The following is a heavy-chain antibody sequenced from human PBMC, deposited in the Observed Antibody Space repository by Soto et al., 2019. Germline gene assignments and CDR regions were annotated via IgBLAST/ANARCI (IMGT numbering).Heavy chain of an antibody. Sequence: EVQLVESGGGLVQPGGSLRLSCAASGFTFSDHYMDWVRQAPGKGLEWVGRTRNKANSYSTEYAASVRGRFTISRDESQNSLYLQMNSLKTEDTAVYYCVRTSHYGSGSWNFDYWGQGTLVTVSS. J-gene: IGHJ4*02. CDR3: VRTSHYGSGSWNFDY. V-gene: IGHV3-72*01. CDR1: GFTFSDHY. CDR2: TRNKANSYST. D-gene: IGHD3-10*01.